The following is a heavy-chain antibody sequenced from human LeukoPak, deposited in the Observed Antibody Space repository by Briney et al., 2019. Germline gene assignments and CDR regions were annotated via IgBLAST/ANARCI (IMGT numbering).Heavy chain of an antibody. D-gene: IGHD4-17*01. CDR1: GLTGSHNY. Sequence: GGSPRLSCAASGLTGSHNYVSWFRQAPGKGLEWVSAIHTSGDTCYADSVKGRFTISRDTSKNTLYLQINSLRVEDTAVYYCIVFGDSNHWGQGTLVTVSS. V-gene: IGHV3-53*01. CDR3: IVFGDSNH. CDR2: IHTSGDT. J-gene: IGHJ5*02.